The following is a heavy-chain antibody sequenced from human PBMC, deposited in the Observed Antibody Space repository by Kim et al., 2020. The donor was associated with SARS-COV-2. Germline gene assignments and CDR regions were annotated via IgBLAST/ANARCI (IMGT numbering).Heavy chain of an antibody. CDR3: ARDRGYAGGTYYFDY. CDR1: GFTFSNYA. CDR2: ISSSAMTI. V-gene: IGHV3-48*04. Sequence: GGSLRLSCAASGFTFSNYAMNWVRQAPGKGLEWVSYISSSAMTIYYADSVKGRFTISRENAKNSLHLQMNSLRAADTAVYYCARDRGYAGGTYYFDYWGQRTLVTVSS. J-gene: IGHJ4*02. D-gene: IGHD3-22*01.